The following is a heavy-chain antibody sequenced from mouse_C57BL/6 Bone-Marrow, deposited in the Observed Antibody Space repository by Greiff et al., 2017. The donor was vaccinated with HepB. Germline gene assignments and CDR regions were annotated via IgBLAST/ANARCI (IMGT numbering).Heavy chain of an antibody. CDR2: IYPGDGDT. D-gene: IGHD2-3*01. CDR3: ARRSYDGYYKNYFDY. J-gene: IGHJ2*01. CDR1: GYAFSSSW. V-gene: IGHV1-82*01. Sequence: QVQLQQSGPELVKPGASVKISCKASGYAFSSSWMNWVKQRPGKGLEWIGRIYPGDGDTNYNGKFKGKATLTADKSSSTAYMQLSSLTSEDSAVYVWARRSYDGYYKNYFDYWGQGTTLTVSS.